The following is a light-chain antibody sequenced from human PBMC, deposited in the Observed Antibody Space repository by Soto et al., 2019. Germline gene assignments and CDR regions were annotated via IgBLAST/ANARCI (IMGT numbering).Light chain of an antibody. J-gene: IGLJ2*01. CDR1: YLGIDN. CDR2: DDI. Sequence: SYELTQPPSVSVAPGQTATLTCGGDYLGIDNVHWYQQRPGQAPILVVYDDIGRPSGLPERFLGSKSGNTATLTVSRVEAGDEADYFCQVWDDRSLHVVFGGGTKLTVL. CDR3: QVWDDRSLHVV. V-gene: IGLV3-21*02.